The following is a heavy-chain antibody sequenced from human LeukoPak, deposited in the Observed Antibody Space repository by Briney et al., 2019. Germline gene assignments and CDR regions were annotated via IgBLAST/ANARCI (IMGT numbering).Heavy chain of an antibody. V-gene: IGHV3-64*01. Sequence: PGGSLRLSCAASGFTFSNAWMSWVRQAPGKGLEYVSAISSNGGSTYYANSVKGRFTISRDNSKNTLYLQMGSLRAEDMAVYYCARVAYDYVWGSHDYWGQGTLVTVSS. D-gene: IGHD3-16*01. CDR1: GFTFSNAW. CDR3: ARVAYDYVWGSHDY. J-gene: IGHJ4*02. CDR2: ISSNGGST.